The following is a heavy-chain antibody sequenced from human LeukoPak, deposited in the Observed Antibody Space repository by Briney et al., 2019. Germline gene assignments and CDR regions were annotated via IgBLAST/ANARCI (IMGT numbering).Heavy chain of an antibody. D-gene: IGHD3-22*01. V-gene: IGHV4-30-4*08. J-gene: IGHJ3*02. CDR2: IYYSGST. CDR3: ATHSSGYDSGNDAFDI. Sequence: SQTLSLTCTVSGGSISSGDYYWSWIRQPPGKGLEWIGYIYYSGSTYYNPSLKSRVTISVDTSKDRFSLKLGSVTAADTAVYYCATHSSGYDSGNDAFDIWGQGTMVTVSS. CDR1: GGSISSGDYY.